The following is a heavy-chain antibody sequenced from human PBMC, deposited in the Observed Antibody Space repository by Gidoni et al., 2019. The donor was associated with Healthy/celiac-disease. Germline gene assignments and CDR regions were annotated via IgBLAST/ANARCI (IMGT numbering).Heavy chain of an antibody. J-gene: IGHJ3*02. CDR3: AKGGAYGDYAENAFDI. Sequence: QVQLVESGGGVVQPGRSLRLSCAASGFTFSSYGMHWVLQAPGKGVEWVEVRSYDGSNKYYADSVKGRFTISRDNSKNTLYLQMNSLRAEDTAVYYCAKGGAYGDYAENAFDIWGQGTMVTVSS. CDR1: GFTFSSYG. D-gene: IGHD4-17*01. V-gene: IGHV3-30*18. CDR2: RSYDGSNK.